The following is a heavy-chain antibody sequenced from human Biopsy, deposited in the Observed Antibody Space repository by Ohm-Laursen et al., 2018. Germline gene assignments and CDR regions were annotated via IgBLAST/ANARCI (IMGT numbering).Heavy chain of an antibody. CDR1: SYTFTSHD. J-gene: IGHJ4*02. CDR2: MSPNTGNT. V-gene: IGHV1-8*01. D-gene: IGHD1-26*01. CDR3: ARWETTLGRSLDS. Sequence: ASVKVSCKASSYTFTSHDINWVRQATGQGLEWMGWMSPNTGNTVYAQRFQDRVTMTSDTSTGTAYMELTSLTPDDTAVYFCARWETTLGRSLDSWGQGTLVAVSS.